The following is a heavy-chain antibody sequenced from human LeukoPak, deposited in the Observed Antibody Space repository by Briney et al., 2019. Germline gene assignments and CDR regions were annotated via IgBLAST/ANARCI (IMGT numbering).Heavy chain of an antibody. J-gene: IGHJ4*02. D-gene: IGHD2-15*01. CDR2: INHSGST. V-gene: IGHV4-34*01. CDR3: ARHIHCSGGTCSDY. Sequence: SETLSLTCAVYGGSFSGYYWSWIRQPPGEGLEWIGEINHSGSTNYNPSLKSRVTISLDTSKNQFSLKLSSVTAADTAVYYCARHIHCSGGTCSDYWGQGTLVTVSS. CDR1: GGSFSGYY.